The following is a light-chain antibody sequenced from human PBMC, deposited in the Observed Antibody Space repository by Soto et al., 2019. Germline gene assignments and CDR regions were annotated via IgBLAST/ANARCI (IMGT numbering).Light chain of an antibody. J-gene: IGKJ1*01. Sequence: EIVMTQSPATLSVSPGERATLSCRASQSVGSNLAWYQKKPGQAPRLLIYGASTRATGIPARFSGSGSGTEFTLTISRLQSEDFAVYYCQQYNNWWTFGQGTRVEIK. V-gene: IGKV3-15*01. CDR2: GAS. CDR3: QQYNNWWT. CDR1: QSVGSN.